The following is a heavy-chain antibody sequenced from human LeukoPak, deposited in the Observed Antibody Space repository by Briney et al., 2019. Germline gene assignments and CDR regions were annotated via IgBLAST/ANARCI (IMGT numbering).Heavy chain of an antibody. J-gene: IGHJ4*01. D-gene: IGHD2-8*02. CDR2: LSSGRSP. Sequence: GGSLRLSCAASGFAISTYAMAWVRQAPGKGLERISSLSSGRSPSYSDSLEGRLTMSSDNARNTLYLQMDNLRGEDTAMYYCARQLGYCAAGTCYFDSWGHGTQVTVSS. CDR3: ARQLGYCAAGTCYFDS. V-gene: IGHV3-69-1*01. CDR1: GFAISTYA.